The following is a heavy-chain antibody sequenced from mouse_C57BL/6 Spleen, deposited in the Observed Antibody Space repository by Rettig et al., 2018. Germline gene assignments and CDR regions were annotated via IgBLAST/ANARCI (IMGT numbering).Heavy chain of an antibody. D-gene: IGHD1-1*02. CDR2: IYPGGDNT. Sequence: QLQQPGAELVKPGASVKMSCKASGYTFTSYWITWMKQRPGQGLEWIGDIYPGGDNTNYNERFKSKATLTIDTSSSTAYMQLSSLTSEDSAVYYCAREVGRWYFDVWGTGTTVTVSS. CDR1: GYTFTSYW. CDR3: AREVGRWYFDV. J-gene: IGHJ1*03. V-gene: IGHV1-55*01.